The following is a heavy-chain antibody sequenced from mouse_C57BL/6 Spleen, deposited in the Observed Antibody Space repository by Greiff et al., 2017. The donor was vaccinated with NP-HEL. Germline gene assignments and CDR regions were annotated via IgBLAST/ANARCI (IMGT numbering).Heavy chain of an antibody. J-gene: IGHJ1*03. Sequence: QVQLQQSGTELVKPGASVKLSCKASGYTFTSYWMHWVKQRPGQGLEWIGNSNPSKGGKNYNEKFKSKATLTVDKSSSTAYMQLSSLTSEDSAVYYCASYGNYYWYFDVWGTGTTVTVSS. CDR1: GYTFTSYW. V-gene: IGHV1-53*01. D-gene: IGHD2-1*01. CDR3: ASYGNYYWYFDV. CDR2: SNPSKGGK.